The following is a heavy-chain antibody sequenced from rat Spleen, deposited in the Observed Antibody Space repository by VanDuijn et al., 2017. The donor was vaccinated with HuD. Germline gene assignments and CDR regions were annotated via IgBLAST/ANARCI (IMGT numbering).Heavy chain of an antibody. CDR3: ARRDWERDYFDY. V-gene: IGHV5-25*01. D-gene: IGHD5-1*01. CDR2: ISAGGDNT. CDR1: GFTFSNYY. J-gene: IGHJ2*01. Sequence: EVQLVESGGGLVQPGRSLKLSCAASGFTFSNYYMAWVRQAPTKGLEWVAYISAGGDNTYYRDSVKGRFTISRDNAKSTLYLQLDSLRSEDTATYYCARRDWERDYFDYWGQGVMVTVSS.